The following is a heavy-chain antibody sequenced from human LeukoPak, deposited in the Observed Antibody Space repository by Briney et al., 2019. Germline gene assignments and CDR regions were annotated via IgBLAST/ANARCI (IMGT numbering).Heavy chain of an antibody. Sequence: PSETLSLTCAVSGGSISSSNWWSWVRQPPGKGLEWIGEIYHSGSTNYNPSLKSRVTISVDKSKNQFSLKLSSVTAADTAVYYCARGPVVVVADAFDIWGQGTMVTVSS. D-gene: IGHD2-15*01. CDR2: IYHSGST. CDR1: GGSISSSNW. J-gene: IGHJ3*02. V-gene: IGHV4-4*02. CDR3: ARGPVVVVADAFDI.